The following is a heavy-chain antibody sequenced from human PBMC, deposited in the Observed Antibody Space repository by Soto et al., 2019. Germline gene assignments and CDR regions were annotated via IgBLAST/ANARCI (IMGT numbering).Heavy chain of an antibody. V-gene: IGHV4-59*12. CDR2: IFYNGRT. J-gene: IGHJ6*02. CDR3: ARVRRSRMPIAVAGDYYYYYGMDV. Sequence: PSETLSLTCTVSGGSISGYYWSWIRQTPGKGLEWIGYIFYNGRTSYNPSLKSRVFFSVDTSKNQFSLKLSSVTAADTAVYYCARVRRSRMPIAVAGDYYYYYGMDVWGQGTTVTVSS. CDR1: GGSISGYY. D-gene: IGHD6-19*01.